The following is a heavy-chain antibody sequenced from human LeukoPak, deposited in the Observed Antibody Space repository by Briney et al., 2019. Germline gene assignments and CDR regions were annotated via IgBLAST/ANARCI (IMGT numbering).Heavy chain of an antibody. CDR2: IYYSGST. Sequence: SETLSLTCTVSGHSISSSRHYWGWIRQPPGKGLEWIGTIYYSGSTYYNPSLKSRVTISVDTSKNQFSLKLSSVTAADTAVYYCARGLSGDVVRGGLGWFDPWGQGTLVTVSS. CDR1: GHSISSSRHY. CDR3: ARGLSGDVVRGGLGWFDP. V-gene: IGHV4-39*07. D-gene: IGHD3-10*01. J-gene: IGHJ5*02.